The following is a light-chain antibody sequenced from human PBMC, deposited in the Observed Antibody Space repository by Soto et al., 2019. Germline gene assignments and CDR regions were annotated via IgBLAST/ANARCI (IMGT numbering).Light chain of an antibody. J-gene: IGKJ1*01. CDR2: GAS. CDR1: QSVSTTY. CDR3: QQYGNLLWT. V-gene: IGKV3-20*01. Sequence: EIVLTQAQATLSLSVLERGTISCRASQSVSTTYLAWYQQKSGQAPRLLIYGASIRATGIPDRFSGSGSGTDFTLTISRLESEDFAVYYCQQYGNLLWTFGQGTKVDI.